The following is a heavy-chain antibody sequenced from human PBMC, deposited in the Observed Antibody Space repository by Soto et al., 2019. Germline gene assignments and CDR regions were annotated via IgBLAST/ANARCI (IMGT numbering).Heavy chain of an antibody. CDR1: GYTLTELS. CDR2: FDPEDGET. D-gene: IGHD3-22*01. J-gene: IGHJ6*02. V-gene: IGHV1-24*01. CDR3: ATAPYYYDSSGYGYYGMDV. Sequence: GASVKVSCKVSGYTLTELSMHWVRQAPGKGLEWMGGFDPEDGETIYAQKFQGRVTMTEDTSTDTAYMELSSLRSEDTAVYYSATAPYYYDSSGYGYYGMDVWGQGTTVTVSS.